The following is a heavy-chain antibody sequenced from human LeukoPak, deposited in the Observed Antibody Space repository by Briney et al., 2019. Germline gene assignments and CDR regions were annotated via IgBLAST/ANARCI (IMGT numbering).Heavy chain of an antibody. Sequence: SETLSLTCAVYGGSFSGYYWSWIRQPPGKGLEWIGEINHSGSTNYNLSLKSRVTISVDTSKNQFSLKLSSVTAADTAVYYCARHLWGAIGTFDYWGQGTLVTVSS. D-gene: IGHD1-26*01. J-gene: IGHJ4*02. CDR2: INHSGST. CDR1: GGSFSGYY. V-gene: IGHV4-34*01. CDR3: ARHLWGAIGTFDY.